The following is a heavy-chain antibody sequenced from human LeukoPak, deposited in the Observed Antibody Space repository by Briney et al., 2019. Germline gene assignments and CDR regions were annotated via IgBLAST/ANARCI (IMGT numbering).Heavy chain of an antibody. J-gene: IGHJ5*02. CDR3: ASFYYDSTSNWFDP. V-gene: IGHV3-30-3*01. CDR2: ISYDGSNK. D-gene: IGHD3-22*01. CDR1: GFTFSSYA. Sequence: GRSLRLSCAASGFTFSSYAMHWVRQAPGKGLGWVAVISYDGSNKYYADSVKGRFTISRDNSKNTLYLQMNSLRAEDTAVYYCASFYYDSTSNWFDPWGQGTLVTVSS.